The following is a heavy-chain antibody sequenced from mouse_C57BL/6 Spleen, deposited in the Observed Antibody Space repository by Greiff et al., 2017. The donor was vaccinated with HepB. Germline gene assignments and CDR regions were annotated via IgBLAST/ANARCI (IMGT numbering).Heavy chain of an antibody. V-gene: IGHV2-4*01. Sequence: VQRVESGPGLVQPSQSLSITCTVSGFSLTSYGVHWVRQPPGKGLEWLGVIWSGGSTDYNAAFISRLSISKDNSKSQVFFKMNSLQADDTAIYYCAKDDGNYGGFAYWGQGTLVTVSA. D-gene: IGHD2-1*01. CDR2: IWSGGST. CDR1: GFSLTSYG. CDR3: AKDDGNYGGFAY. J-gene: IGHJ3*01.